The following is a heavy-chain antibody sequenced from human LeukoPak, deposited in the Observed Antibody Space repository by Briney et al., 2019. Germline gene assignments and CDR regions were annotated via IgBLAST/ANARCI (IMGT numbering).Heavy chain of an antibody. CDR3: AKATSSGYSYAYDAFDI. CDR2: ISWNSGSI. CDR1: GFTFDDYA. D-gene: IGHD5-18*01. Sequence: PRGSLRLSCAASGFTFDDYAMHWVRQAPGKGLEWVSGISWNSGSIGYADSVKGRFTISRDNAKNSLYLQMNSLRAEDTALYYCAKATSSGYSYAYDAFDIWGQGTMVTVSS. J-gene: IGHJ3*02. V-gene: IGHV3-9*01.